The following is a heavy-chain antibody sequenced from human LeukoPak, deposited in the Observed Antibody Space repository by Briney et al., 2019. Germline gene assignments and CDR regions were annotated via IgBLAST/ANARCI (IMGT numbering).Heavy chain of an antibody. D-gene: IGHD3-22*01. CDR3: AKGYDSSGYYYDYYYYYMDV. Sequence: GGSLRLSCAASGFTFSSYGMHWVRQAPGKGLEWVAFIRYDGSNKYYADSVKGRFTISRDNSKNTLYLQMNSLRAEDTAVYYCAKGYDSSGYYYDYYYYYMDVWGKGTTVTISS. CDR2: IRYDGSNK. J-gene: IGHJ6*03. V-gene: IGHV3-30*02. CDR1: GFTFSSYG.